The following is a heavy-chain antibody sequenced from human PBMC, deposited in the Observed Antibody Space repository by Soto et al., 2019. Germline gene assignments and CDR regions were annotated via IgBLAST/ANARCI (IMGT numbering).Heavy chain of an antibody. D-gene: IGHD5-12*01. J-gene: IGHJ4*02. CDR1: GGSINNNF. CDR2: VYYDGHT. CDR3: ARDLFGGYCLDY. Sequence: QVQLQESGPGLVKPLETLSLTCTVSGGSINNNFWGWIRQPPGKGLEWIGYVYYDGHTDYNPSLESRVTIAVDTSQNQFSLRLTSVTAADTAVYYCARDLFGGYCLDYWGQGALVTVSS. V-gene: IGHV4-59*01.